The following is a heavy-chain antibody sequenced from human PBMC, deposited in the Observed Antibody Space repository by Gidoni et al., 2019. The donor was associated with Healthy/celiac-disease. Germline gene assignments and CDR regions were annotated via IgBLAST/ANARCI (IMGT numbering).Heavy chain of an antibody. Sequence: EVQLVESGGGLVKPGGSLRLSCAASGFTFSSYSMNWVRQAPGKGLEWVSYISSSSSYIYYADSVKGRFTISRDNAKNSLYLQMNSLRAEDTAVYYCARGLGDDAFDIWGQGTMVTVSS. CDR1: GFTFSSYS. D-gene: IGHD3-16*01. CDR3: ARGLGDDAFDI. CDR2: ISSSSSYI. J-gene: IGHJ3*02. V-gene: IGHV3-21*01.